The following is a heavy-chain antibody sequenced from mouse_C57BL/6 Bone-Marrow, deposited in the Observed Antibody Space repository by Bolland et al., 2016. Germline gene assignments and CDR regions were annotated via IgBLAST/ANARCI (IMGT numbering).Heavy chain of an antibody. CDR3: ARGAFAY. V-gene: IGHV1-64*01. CDR2: IHPNSGST. Sequence: IHPNSGSTNYNEKFKSKATLTVDKSSSTDYMQLSSLTSEDSAVYYCARGAFAYWGQGTLV. J-gene: IGHJ3*01.